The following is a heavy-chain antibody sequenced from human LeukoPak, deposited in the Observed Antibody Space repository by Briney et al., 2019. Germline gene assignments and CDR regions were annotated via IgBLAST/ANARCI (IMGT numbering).Heavy chain of an antibody. V-gene: IGHV4-30-4*02. Sequence: PSETLSLTCTVSGGSISSGDYYWSWIRQPPGKGLEWIGYIYYSGSTYYNPSLKSRVTISVDTSKNQFSLKLSSVTAADTAVYYCARARFYGSGSYGNWFDPWGQGTLVTVSS. D-gene: IGHD3-10*01. J-gene: IGHJ5*02. CDR1: GGSISSGDYY. CDR2: IYYSGST. CDR3: ARARFYGSGSYGNWFDP.